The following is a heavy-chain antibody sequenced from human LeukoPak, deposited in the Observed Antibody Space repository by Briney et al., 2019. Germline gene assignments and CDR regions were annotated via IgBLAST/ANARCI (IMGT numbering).Heavy chain of an antibody. CDR3: ANWGGTETIGTIWYSPLAY. Sequence: GGSLRLSCRLSGFTLWEHIITLVRQAPGKGLEWVSSIGGGGDVTFYADSVKGRFRISRDDSKNTLYLQMNSLRVEDAGVYYCANWGGTETIGTIWYSPLAYWGQGAQVTVSS. V-gene: IGHV3-23*01. CDR2: IGGGGDVT. J-gene: IGHJ4*02. D-gene: IGHD6-13*01. CDR1: GFTLWEHI.